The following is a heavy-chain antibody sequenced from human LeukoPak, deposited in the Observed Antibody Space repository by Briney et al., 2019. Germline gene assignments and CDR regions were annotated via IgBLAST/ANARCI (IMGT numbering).Heavy chain of an antibody. J-gene: IGHJ4*02. V-gene: IGHV3-30*02. CDR2: IRYDGTEK. CDR1: GFSFSDYG. D-gene: IGHD3-3*01. Sequence: GGSLRLSCAASGFSFSDYGMHWVRQAPGKGLDWVAFIRYDGTEKYYADSVKGRFTISRDNSKNTLYLQMNSLRAEDTAVYYCARSGRFLDYWGQGTLVTVSS. CDR3: ARSGRFLDY.